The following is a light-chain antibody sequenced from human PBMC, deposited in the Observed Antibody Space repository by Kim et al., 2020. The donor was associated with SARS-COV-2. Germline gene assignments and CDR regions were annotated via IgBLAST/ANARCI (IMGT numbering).Light chain of an antibody. CDR1: QSVSTK. J-gene: IGKJ1*01. CDR3: QQYNNWPPR. Sequence: VCPGEKATLSCRASQSVSTKLAWYQQKPGQAPRLLIYSASARATGIPARFSGSGSETEFTLTISSLKSEDFAVYYCQQYNNWPPRFGQGTKVDIK. V-gene: IGKV3-15*01. CDR2: SAS.